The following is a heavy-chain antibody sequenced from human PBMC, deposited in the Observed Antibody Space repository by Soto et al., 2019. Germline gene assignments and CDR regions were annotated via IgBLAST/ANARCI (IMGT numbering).Heavy chain of an antibody. Sequence: GESLKISCEASGYTFANYWIGWVRQMPGKGLELMGIIYPIESDARYSPSFQGQVIISADKSINTAYLQWSSLRASDTAIYYCVRHGRSGGSSYSGWFDPWGQGTLVTVSS. D-gene: IGHD2-15*01. J-gene: IGHJ5*02. CDR3: VRHGRSGGSSYSGWFDP. CDR1: GYTFANYW. CDR2: IYPIESDA. V-gene: IGHV5-51*01.